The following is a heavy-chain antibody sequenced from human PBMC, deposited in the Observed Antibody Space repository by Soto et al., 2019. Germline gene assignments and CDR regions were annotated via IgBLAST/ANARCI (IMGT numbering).Heavy chain of an antibody. CDR2: IYHSGST. J-gene: IGHJ5*02. Sequence: QVQLQESGPGLVKPSGTLSLTCAVSGGSISSSNWWSWVRQPPGKGLEWIGEIYHSGSTNYNPSLTSRVTISVDKAKNQFSLKLSSVTAADTAVYYCARDYMVRGVMRWFDPWGQGTLVTVSS. D-gene: IGHD3-10*01. V-gene: IGHV4-4*02. CDR3: ARDYMVRGVMRWFDP. CDR1: GGSISSSNW.